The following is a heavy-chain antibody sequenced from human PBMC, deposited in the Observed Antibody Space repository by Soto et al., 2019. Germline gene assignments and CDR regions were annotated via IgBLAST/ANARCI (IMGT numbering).Heavy chain of an antibody. V-gene: IGHV4-30-2*01. CDR1: GGSISSGGYS. CDR3: ARVCGSSSPIFDY. CDR2: IYHSGRT. J-gene: IGHJ4*02. Sequence: QLQLQESGSGLVKPSQTLSLTCAVSGGSISSGGYSWSWIRQPPGKGLEWIGYIYHSGRTYYNTSLKRRVTRSVDRSNDQFSPKLSFVTAADTGVYYCARVCGSSSPIFDYWCEGTLITVSS. D-gene: IGHD6-6*01.